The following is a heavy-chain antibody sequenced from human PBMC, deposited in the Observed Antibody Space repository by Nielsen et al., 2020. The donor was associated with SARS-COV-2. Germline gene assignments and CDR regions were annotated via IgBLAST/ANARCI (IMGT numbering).Heavy chain of an antibody. CDR2: VRSGGAT. D-gene: IGHD3-10*01. J-gene: IGHJ4*02. Sequence: GESLKISCAASGFTFSGSVVHWVRQASGKGLEWVGRVRSGGATAYAASVKGRFTISRDDSKNTAYLQMNSLKTEDTAVYYCTRHPSFGDYWGQGTLVTVSS. CDR1: GFTFSGSV. CDR3: TRHPSFGDY. V-gene: IGHV3-73*01.